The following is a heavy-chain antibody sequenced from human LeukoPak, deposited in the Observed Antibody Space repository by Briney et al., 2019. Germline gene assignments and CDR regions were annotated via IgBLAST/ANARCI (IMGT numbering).Heavy chain of an antibody. CDR3: ARDTPLLYSSGWYSWFDP. CDR2: ISSSSSYI. CDR1: GFTFSSYG. D-gene: IGHD6-19*01. V-gene: IGHV3-21*01. J-gene: IGHJ5*02. Sequence: GGSLRLSCAASGFTFSSYGMNWVRQAPGKGLEWVSSISSSSSYIYYADSVKGRFTISRDNAKNSLYLQMNSLRAEDTAVYYCARDTPLLYSSGWYSWFDPWGQGTLVTVSS.